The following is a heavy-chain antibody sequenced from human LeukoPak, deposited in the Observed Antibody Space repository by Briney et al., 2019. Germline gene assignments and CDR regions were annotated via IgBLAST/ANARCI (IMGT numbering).Heavy chain of an antibody. D-gene: IGHD4-11*01. CDR3: AKGRHTVTSLYYYYYGMDV. CDR2: ISYDGSNK. CDR1: GFTFSGYP. Sequence: GGSLRLSCAASGFTFSGYPIHWVRQAPGKGLEWVAVISYDGSNKYYADSVKGRFTISRDNSKNTLYLQMNSLRAEDTAVYYCAKGRHTVTSLYYYYYGMDVWGQGTTVTVSS. J-gene: IGHJ6*02. V-gene: IGHV3-30*04.